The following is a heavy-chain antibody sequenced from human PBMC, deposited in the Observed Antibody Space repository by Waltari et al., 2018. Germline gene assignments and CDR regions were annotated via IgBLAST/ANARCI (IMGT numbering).Heavy chain of an antibody. D-gene: IGHD3-10*01. J-gene: IGHJ3*02. V-gene: IGHV4-34*01. CDR3: ARPDGLYGSGSYGAFDI. CDR2: INHSGST. CDR1: GGSFSGYY. Sequence: QVQLQQWGAGLLKPSETLSLTCAVYGGSFSGYYWSWIRQPPGKGLEWIGEINHSGSTNYNTSLKSRVTISVDTSKNQFSLKLSSVTAADTAVYYCARPDGLYGSGSYGAFDIWGQGTMVTVSS.